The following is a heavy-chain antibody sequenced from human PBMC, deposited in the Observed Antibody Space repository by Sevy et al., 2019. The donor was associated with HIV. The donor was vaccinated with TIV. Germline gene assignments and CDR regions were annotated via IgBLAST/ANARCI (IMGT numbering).Heavy chain of an antibody. CDR1: GYTLTELS. V-gene: IGHV1-24*01. CDR2: FDPEDGET. CDR3: ANQAGDYVTDCCVSRDFDI. D-gene: IGHD2-21*02. J-gene: IGHJ3*02. Sequence: ASVKVSCKVSGYTLTELSMHWVRQAPGKGLEWMGGFDPEDGETIYAQKFQGRVTMTEDTSTDTAYMEMSSLRSEDTAVYYCANQAGDYVTDCCVSRDFDIWGQGTMVTVSS.